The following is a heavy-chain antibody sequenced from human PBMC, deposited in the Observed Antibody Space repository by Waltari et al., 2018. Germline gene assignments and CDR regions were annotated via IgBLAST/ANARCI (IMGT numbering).Heavy chain of an antibody. J-gene: IGHJ3*02. CDR3: ASSDGQYYYGSPRRAFDI. V-gene: IGHV1-3*01. CDR2: INAGNGNT. D-gene: IGHD3-10*01. Sequence: QVQLVQSGAEVKKPGASVKVSCKASGYTFTSYAMHWVRQAPGQRLEWMGWINAGNGNTKYSQKFQGRVTITRDTSASTAYMELSSLRSEDTAVYYCASSDGQYYYGSPRRAFDIWGQGTMVTVSS. CDR1: GYTFTSYA.